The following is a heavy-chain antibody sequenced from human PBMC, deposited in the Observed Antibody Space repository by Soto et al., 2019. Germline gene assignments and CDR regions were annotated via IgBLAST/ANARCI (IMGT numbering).Heavy chain of an antibody. D-gene: IGHD3-3*01. CDR2: IYHSGST. CDR1: GGSISSSNW. V-gene: IGHV4-4*02. Sequence: QVQLQESGPGLVKPSGTLSLTCAVSGGSISSSNWWSWVRQPPGKGLEWIGEIYHSGSTNYNPSLTRRVARSVDKSKNQFSLKLSSVTAADTAVYYCAALYYDFWSGYLTSDAFDIWGQGTMVTVSS. CDR3: AALYYDFWSGYLTSDAFDI. J-gene: IGHJ3*02.